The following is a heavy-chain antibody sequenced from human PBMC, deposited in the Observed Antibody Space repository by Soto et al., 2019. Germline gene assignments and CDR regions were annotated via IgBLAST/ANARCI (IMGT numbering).Heavy chain of an antibody. D-gene: IGHD6-19*01. CDR1: GYTFTNYY. CDR3: VREHGAVAGN. CDR2: INPSGGST. J-gene: IGHJ4*02. Sequence: ASVKVSCKASGYTFTNYYMHWVRQAPGQGLEWMGKINPSGGSTNYTQKFQGRVTMTRDTSTSTVYMELSSLRSEASAVYSCVREHGAVAGNWGQGTLITVSS. V-gene: IGHV1-46*01.